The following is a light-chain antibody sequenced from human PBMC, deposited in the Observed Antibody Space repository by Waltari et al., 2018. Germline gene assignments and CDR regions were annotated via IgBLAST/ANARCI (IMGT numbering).Light chain of an antibody. V-gene: IGLV2-14*03. CDR3: SSYAPSSTV. CDR1: SSYIGGYNY. J-gene: IGLJ2*01. CDR2: DVS. Sequence: QSALTQPASVSGSPGQSITISCTGTSSYIGGYNYVSWYQQHPGKAPKHMIYDVSKRPSGVSDRFSGSKSGNTASLTISGLQAEDEADYYCSSYAPSSTVFGGGTKLTVL.